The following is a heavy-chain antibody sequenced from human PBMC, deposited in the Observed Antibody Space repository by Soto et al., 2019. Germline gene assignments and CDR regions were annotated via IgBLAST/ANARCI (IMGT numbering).Heavy chain of an antibody. D-gene: IGHD1-26*01. CDR2: MNPNSGNT. V-gene: IGHV1-8*02. Sequence: ASVKVSCKASGYTFTSYGISWVRQAPGQGLEWMGWMNPNSGNTGYAQKFQGRVTMTRNTSISTAYMELSSLRSEDTAVYYCALWAKYNWFDPWGQGTLVTVSS. J-gene: IGHJ5*02. CDR1: GYTFTSYG. CDR3: ALWAKYNWFDP.